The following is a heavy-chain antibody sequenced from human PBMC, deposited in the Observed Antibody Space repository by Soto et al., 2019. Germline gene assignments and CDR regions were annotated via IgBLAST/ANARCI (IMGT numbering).Heavy chain of an antibody. CDR3: ARDLSSSSGYYYYGMDV. D-gene: IGHD6-13*01. J-gene: IGHJ6*02. V-gene: IGHV7-4-1*01. CDR2: INTNTGNP. Sequence: ASVKVSCKASGYTFTSYAMNWVRQAPGQGLEWMGWINTNTGNPTYAQGFTGRFVFSLDISVSTAYLQICSLKAEDTAVYYCARDLSSSSGYYYYGMDVWGQGTTVTVSS. CDR1: GYTFTSYA.